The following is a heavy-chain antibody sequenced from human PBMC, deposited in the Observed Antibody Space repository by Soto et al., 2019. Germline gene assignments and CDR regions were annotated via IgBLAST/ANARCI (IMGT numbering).Heavy chain of an antibody. J-gene: IGHJ4*02. CDR2: IYDSGST. Sequence: QVQLQESGPGLVKPSQTLSLTCTLSGDSISSGAYYWSWIRQHPGKGLEWIGYIYDSGSTYYNPSLKSRVTISLDTSKNQFSLKLSSVTAADTAVYYCATKSKILVNGGFNYWGQGTLVIVSS. CDR3: ATKSKILVNGGFNY. D-gene: IGHD2-8*02. CDR1: GDSISSGAYY. V-gene: IGHV4-31*03.